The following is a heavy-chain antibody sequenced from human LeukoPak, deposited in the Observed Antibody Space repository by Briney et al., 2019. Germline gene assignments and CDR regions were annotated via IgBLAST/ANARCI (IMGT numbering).Heavy chain of an antibody. CDR2: ISYDGSNK. D-gene: IGHD6-13*01. Sequence: PGRSLRLSCAASGLTFSNYAMHWVRQAPGKGLEWVAVISYDGSNKYYADSVKGRFTISRDNSRNTLYLQMNSLRAEDTAVYYCARDPYSSRRAGSYFDYWGQGTLVTVSS. J-gene: IGHJ4*02. V-gene: IGHV3-30*03. CDR1: GLTFSNYA. CDR3: ARDPYSSRRAGSYFDY.